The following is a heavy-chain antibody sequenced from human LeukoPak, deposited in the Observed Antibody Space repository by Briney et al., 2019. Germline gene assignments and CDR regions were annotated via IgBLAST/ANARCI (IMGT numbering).Heavy chain of an antibody. Sequence: PGGSLRLSCAASGFTVSSNYVSWVRQTPGKGLEWVSVIYSGGSTYYADSVKGRFTISSDNSKNTLYLQMNSLRAEDTAVYYCARVSSYGSRYYYYGMDVWGKGTTVTVSS. V-gene: IGHV3-53*01. CDR3: ARVSSYGSRYYYYGMDV. D-gene: IGHD5-18*01. J-gene: IGHJ6*04. CDR2: IYSGGST. CDR1: GFTVSSNY.